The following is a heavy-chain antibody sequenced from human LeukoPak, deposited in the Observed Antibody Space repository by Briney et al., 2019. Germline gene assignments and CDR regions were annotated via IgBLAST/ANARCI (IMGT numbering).Heavy chain of an antibody. V-gene: IGHV3-21*01. CDR2: ISSSSSYI. D-gene: IGHD5-12*01. J-gene: IGHJ4*02. CDR1: GFMFSRYS. Sequence: GGSLRLSCAASGFMFSRYSMNWVRQAPGKGLEWVSSISSSSSYIYYADSVKGRFTISRDNAKNSLYLQMNSLRAEDTAVYYCARLSGYEQYFDYWGQGTLVTVSS. CDR3: ARLSGYEQYFDY.